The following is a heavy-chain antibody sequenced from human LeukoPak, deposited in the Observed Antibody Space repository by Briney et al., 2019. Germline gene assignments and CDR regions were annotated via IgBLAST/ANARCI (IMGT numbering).Heavy chain of an antibody. CDR3: ARNSRYSLDI. V-gene: IGHV3-7*04. CDR2: IKSDGTEK. D-gene: IGHD4-11*01. CDR1: GFTFSGYW. Sequence: GGSLRLSCAASGFTFSGYWMSLVRQAPGKGLEWVALIKSDGTEKYYVDSVKGRFTISRDNAKNSLYLPMNSLRADDTAVYYCARNSRYSLDIWGQGTVVTVSS. J-gene: IGHJ3*02.